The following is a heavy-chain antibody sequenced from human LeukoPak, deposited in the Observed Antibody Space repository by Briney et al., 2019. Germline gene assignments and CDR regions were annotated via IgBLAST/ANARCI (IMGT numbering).Heavy chain of an antibody. V-gene: IGHV4-30-4*08. CDR2: IHYDGRA. D-gene: IGHD2-2*01. CDR3: AREVITPGDSDGFDL. J-gene: IGHJ3*01. CDR1: GGSISSANHF. Sequence: SETLSLTCTVSGGSISSANHFWSWVRHSPGEGLEWIGYIHYDGRAHYNPSLKSRVSMSLDMSKNQYSLSLSSVTAAGTAIYYCAREVITPGDSDGFDLWGQGTMVSVSS.